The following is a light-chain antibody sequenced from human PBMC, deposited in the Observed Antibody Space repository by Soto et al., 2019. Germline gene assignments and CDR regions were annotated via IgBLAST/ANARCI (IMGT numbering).Light chain of an antibody. V-gene: IGKV3-15*01. Sequence: EVVVTQSPTTLSVSPGERATLSCRASESVGRHLAWYPQKPGQAPKLLIFDASTRATGVPARFSGSGSGTEFTLTVSSLQSEDIALHFCQQYNNWPPNFGQGTRLEIK. CDR1: ESVGRH. CDR2: DAS. J-gene: IGKJ5*01. CDR3: QQYNNWPPN.